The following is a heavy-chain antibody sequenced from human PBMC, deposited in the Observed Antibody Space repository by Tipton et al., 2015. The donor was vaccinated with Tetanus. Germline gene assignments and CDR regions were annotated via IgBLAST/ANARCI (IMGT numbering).Heavy chain of an antibody. V-gene: IGHV3-33*01. D-gene: IGHD2-15*01. CDR2: SWYDGTDQ. Sequence: AASGFTFSTHGMHWVRQAPGRGLEWVAVSWYDGTDQYYADSVKGRFTLSRDNSKNTLYLEMNSLRAEDTALYYCAREADCSGGSCFSGDFDNWGQGTQVTVSS. CDR3: AREADCSGGSCFSGDFDN. CDR1: GFTFSTHG. J-gene: IGHJ4*02.